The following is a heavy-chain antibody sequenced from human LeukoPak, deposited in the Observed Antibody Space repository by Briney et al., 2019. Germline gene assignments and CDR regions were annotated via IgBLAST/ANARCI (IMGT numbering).Heavy chain of an antibody. CDR3: ATEIQNIAGRVY. CDR1: GGSISSSSYY. D-gene: IGHD6-6*01. V-gene: IGHV4-39*07. J-gene: IGHJ4*02. Sequence: SETLSLTCTVSGGSISSSSYYWGWIRQPPGKGLEWIGSIYYSGSTYYNPSLKSRVTISVDTSKNQFSLKLSSVTAADTAVYYCATEIQNIAGRVYWGQGTLVTVSS. CDR2: IYYSGST.